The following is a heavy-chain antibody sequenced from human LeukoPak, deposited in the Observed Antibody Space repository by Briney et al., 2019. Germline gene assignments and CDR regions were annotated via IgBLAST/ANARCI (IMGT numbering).Heavy chain of an antibody. CDR2: ISGSGGST. Sequence: GGSLRLSCAASGFTFSSYAMSWVRQAPGKGLEWVSAISGSGGSTYYADSVKGRFTISRDNSKNTLYLQMNSLRAEDTAVYYCAKPSYDFWSGYSDYWGQGTLVTVSS. J-gene: IGHJ4*02. V-gene: IGHV3-23*01. CDR3: AKPSYDFWSGYSDY. D-gene: IGHD3-3*01. CDR1: GFTFSSYA.